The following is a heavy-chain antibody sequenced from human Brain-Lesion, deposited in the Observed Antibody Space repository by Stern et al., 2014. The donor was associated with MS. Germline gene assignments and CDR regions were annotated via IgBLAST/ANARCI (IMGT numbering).Heavy chain of an antibody. V-gene: IGHV1-2*02. CDR3: ARDQRGITIFGVVTDYYYLGMDV. Sequence: QMQLVQSGAEVKKPGASVKVSCKTSGYIFTGYYIHWVRQATGQGLEWMAWINPNTGDTKNAQKFQGRVTMSRDTSISTAYVELSSLTSDDTAVYYCARDQRGITIFGVVTDYYYLGMDVWGQGTTVTVSS. CDR1: GYIFTGYY. D-gene: IGHD3-3*01. J-gene: IGHJ6*02. CDR2: INPNTGDT.